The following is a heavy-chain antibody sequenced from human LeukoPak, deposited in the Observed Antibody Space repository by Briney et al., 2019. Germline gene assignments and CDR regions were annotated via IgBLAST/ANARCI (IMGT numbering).Heavy chain of an antibody. D-gene: IGHD2-15*01. Sequence: PSQTLSLTCTVSGGSISSGGYYWSWIRQPVGKGLEWIGHIYTSGSTNYNPSLKSRDTISVDTSKNQFSLKLSSVTAADTAVYYCARDRVVVTARQNYYMDVWGKGTTVTVSS. V-gene: IGHV4-61*09. J-gene: IGHJ6*03. CDR2: IYTSGST. CDR3: ARDRVVVTARQNYYMDV. CDR1: GGSISSGGYY.